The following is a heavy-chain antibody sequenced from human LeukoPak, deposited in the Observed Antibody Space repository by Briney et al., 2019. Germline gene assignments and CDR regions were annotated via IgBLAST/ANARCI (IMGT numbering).Heavy chain of an antibody. CDR1: GFTFSSYG. CDR2: VRYDGKNQ. D-gene: IGHD5-24*01. J-gene: IGHJ4*02. V-gene: IGHV3-30*02. Sequence: PGGSLRLSCTASGFTFSSYGIHWVRQAPGKGLEWVSFVRYDGKNQYYADSVKGRFTVSRDNSKNTLYLQMNSLRAEDTAVYYCARGAAFRWLHPSFGYWGQGTLVTVSS. CDR3: ARGAAFRWLHPSFGY.